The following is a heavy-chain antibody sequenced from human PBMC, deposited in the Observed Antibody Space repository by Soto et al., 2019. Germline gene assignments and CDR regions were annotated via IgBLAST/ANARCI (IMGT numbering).Heavy chain of an antibody. V-gene: IGHV1-2*04. Sequence: APVKGACKGAGYAMTVYYMHWVRQAPGQGLEWMGWINPNSGGTNYAQKFQGWVTMTRDTSISTAYMELSRLRSDDTAVYYCARAIGPIRSRFSVAHKREPDRPGYYYVMDVWGQGTMVTVSS. CDR3: ARAIGPIRSRFSVAHKREPDRPGYYYVMDV. J-gene: IGHJ6*02. CDR1: GYAMTVYY. D-gene: IGHD1-1*01. CDR2: INPNSGGT.